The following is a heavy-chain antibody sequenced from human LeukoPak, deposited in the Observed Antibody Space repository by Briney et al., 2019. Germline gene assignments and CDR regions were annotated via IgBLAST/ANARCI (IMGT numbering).Heavy chain of an antibody. CDR2: ISGSGGST. J-gene: IGHJ4*02. Sequence: PGGSLRLSCAASGFTFSSYAMSWVRQAPGKGLEWVSAISGSGGSTYYADSVKGRFTISRDTSKNTLYLQMNSLRAEDTAVYYCATSYCGGDCYSTFAYWGLGTLVTVSS. D-gene: IGHD2-21*02. CDR3: ATSYCGGDCYSTFAY. CDR1: GFTFSSYA. V-gene: IGHV3-23*01.